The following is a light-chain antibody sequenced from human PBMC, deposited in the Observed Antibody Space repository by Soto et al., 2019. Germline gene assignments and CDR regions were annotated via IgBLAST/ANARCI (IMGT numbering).Light chain of an antibody. CDR1: QSVSSY. V-gene: IGKV3-11*01. Sequence: DIVLTQSPATLSLSPGERATLSCRASQSVSSYLAWYQQKPGQAPRLLIYDASNRATGIPARFSGSWSGTDFTLTISGLEPEDFAVYYCQQRSNWLTFGGGTKVEIK. CDR2: DAS. J-gene: IGKJ4*01. CDR3: QQRSNWLT.